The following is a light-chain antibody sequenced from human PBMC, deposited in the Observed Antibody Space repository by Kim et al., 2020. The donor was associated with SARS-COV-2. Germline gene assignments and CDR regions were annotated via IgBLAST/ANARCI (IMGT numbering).Light chain of an antibody. CDR2: GAS. V-gene: IGKV3-20*01. Sequence: LSPGERATLSCRASQSVSSSYLAWYQQKPGQAPRLLIYGASSRATGIPDRFSGSGSGTDFTLTISRLEPEDFAVYYCQQYGSSRTFGQGTKVEIK. CDR3: QQYGSSRT. CDR1: QSVSSSY. J-gene: IGKJ1*01.